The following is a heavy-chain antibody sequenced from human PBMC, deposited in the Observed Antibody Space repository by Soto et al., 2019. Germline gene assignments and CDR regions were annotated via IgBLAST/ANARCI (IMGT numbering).Heavy chain of an antibody. J-gene: IGHJ4*02. CDR1: GYTFTGEP. CDR3: ARDRDWTFDY. Sequence: ASVKVSCKASGYTFTGEPMHWVRQAPGQSLEWMGRIHAGSGKTTYSQRFQDRVSITRDTSADTAYMELNSLTFEDTAVYYCARDRDWTFDYWGQGTLVTVSS. V-gene: IGHV1-3*01. D-gene: IGHD1-1*01. CDR2: IHAGSGKT.